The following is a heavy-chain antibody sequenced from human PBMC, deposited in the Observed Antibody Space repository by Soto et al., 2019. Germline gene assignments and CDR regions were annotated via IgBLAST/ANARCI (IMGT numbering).Heavy chain of an antibody. D-gene: IGHD3-3*01. CDR2: ISYDGSNK. Sequence: QVQLVESGGGVVQPGRSLRLSCAASGFTFSSYAMHWVRQAPGKGLEWVAVISYDGSNKYYADSVKGRFTISRDNSKNTLYLQMNSLRAEDTAVYYCARTSPRYYDFWSGFRTLYYYYGMDVWGQGTTVNVSS. CDR3: ARTSPRYYDFWSGFRTLYYYYGMDV. J-gene: IGHJ6*02. V-gene: IGHV3-30-3*01. CDR1: GFTFSSYA.